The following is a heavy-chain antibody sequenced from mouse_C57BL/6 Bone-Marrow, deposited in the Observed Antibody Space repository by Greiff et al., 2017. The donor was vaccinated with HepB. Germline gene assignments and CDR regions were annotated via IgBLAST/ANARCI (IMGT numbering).Heavy chain of an antibody. Sequence: EVKLLESGPGMVKPSQSLSLTCTVPGYSITSGYDWHWIRHFPGNKLEWMGYISYSGSTNYNPSLKSRISITHDTSKNHFFLKLNSVTTEDTATYYCARVDSSGDVGFAYWGQGTLVTVSA. J-gene: IGHJ3*01. D-gene: IGHD3-2*02. CDR1: GYSITSGYD. CDR3: ARVDSSGDVGFAY. CDR2: ISYSGST. V-gene: IGHV3-1*01.